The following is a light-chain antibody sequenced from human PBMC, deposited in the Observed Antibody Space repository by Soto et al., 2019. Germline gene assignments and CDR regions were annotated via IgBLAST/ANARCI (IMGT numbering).Light chain of an antibody. J-gene: IGKJ1*01. CDR1: QTVSRMY. V-gene: IGKV3D-7*01. Sequence: EIVLTQSPATLSLSPGERATLSCRASQTVSRMYLSWFQQKPGQAPMLLIYGTSTRATGIPVRFTGSGAGTDFTLTISSLQPEDFAVYFCHQDINLPWTFGQGTKVEIK. CDR2: GTS. CDR3: HQDINLPWT.